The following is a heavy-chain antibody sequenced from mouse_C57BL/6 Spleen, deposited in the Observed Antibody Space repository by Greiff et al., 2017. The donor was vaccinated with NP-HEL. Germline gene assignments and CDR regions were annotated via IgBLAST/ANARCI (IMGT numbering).Heavy chain of an antibody. Sequence: EVKVEESGGGLVQPGGSLSLSCTASGFTFTDYYLSWVRQPPGKALEWLGFIRNKANGYTTEYSASVKGRFTISRDNSQSILYLQMNALRAEDSATFCCARYELGRGYFDVWGTGTTVTVSS. D-gene: IGHD4-1*01. J-gene: IGHJ1*03. V-gene: IGHV7-3*01. CDR2: IRNKANGYTT. CDR1: GFTFTDYY. CDR3: ARYELGRGYFDV.